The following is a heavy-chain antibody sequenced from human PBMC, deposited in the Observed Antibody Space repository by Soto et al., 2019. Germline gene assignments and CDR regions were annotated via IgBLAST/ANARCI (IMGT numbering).Heavy chain of an antibody. V-gene: IGHV1-18*01. Sequence: QVQLVQSGAEVKKPGASVKVSCKASGYTFTSYGISWVRQAPGQGLEWMGWISAYNGNTNYAQKLQGRVTMTTDTSTRTAYRERRSLRSDDTAGYYCARLGDYVWGSYRYRWFDPWGQGTLVTVSS. CDR2: ISAYNGNT. CDR1: GYTFTSYG. D-gene: IGHD3-16*02. J-gene: IGHJ5*02. CDR3: ARLGDYVWGSYRYRWFDP.